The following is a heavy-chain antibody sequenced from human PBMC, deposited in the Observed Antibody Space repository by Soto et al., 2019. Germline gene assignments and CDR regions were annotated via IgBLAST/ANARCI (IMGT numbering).Heavy chain of an antibody. J-gene: IGHJ4*02. CDR1: GGSFTSNNW. D-gene: IGHD3-16*02. CDR3: ASRDPGNRVDY. V-gene: IGHV4-4*02. CDR2: IYRTGST. Sequence: PSETLSLTCAVSGGSFTSNNWWTWVRQPPGQGLEWIGEIYRTGSTNYNPSLKSRVTISLDKYENQFSMKVTSLTAADTAVYYCASRDPGNRVDYWGQGTLVTVS.